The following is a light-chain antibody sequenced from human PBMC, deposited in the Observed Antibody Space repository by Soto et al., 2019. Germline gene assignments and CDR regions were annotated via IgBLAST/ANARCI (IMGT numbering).Light chain of an antibody. CDR2: AAS. CDR1: QSVSSNY. CDR3: QLYGSSPPRYP. J-gene: IGKJ2*01. Sequence: EIVLTQSPGTLYLSPGERATLSCRASQSVSSNYLAWYQQKRGQAPRLLIYAASARATGIPDRFSGSGSGTDFTLTISRLEPEDFAVYFCQLYGSSPPRYPFGQGIKLEIK. V-gene: IGKV3-20*01.